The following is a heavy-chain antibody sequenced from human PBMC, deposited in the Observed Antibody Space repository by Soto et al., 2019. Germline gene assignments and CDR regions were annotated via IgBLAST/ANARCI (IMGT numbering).Heavy chain of an antibody. D-gene: IGHD3-3*01. CDR2: INAGNGNT. V-gene: IGHV1-3*01. Sequence: GASVKVSCKASGYTFTSYAMHWVRQAPGQRLEWMGWINAGNGNTKYSQKFQGRVTITRDTSASTAYMELSSLRSEDTAVYYCVADRVTIFGVVLGRFDPWGQGTLVTVSS. CDR3: VADRVTIFGVVLGRFDP. J-gene: IGHJ5*02. CDR1: GYTFTSYA.